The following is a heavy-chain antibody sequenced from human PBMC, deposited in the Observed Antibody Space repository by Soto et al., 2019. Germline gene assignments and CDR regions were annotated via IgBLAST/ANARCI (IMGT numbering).Heavy chain of an antibody. CDR1: GGSISNYF. Sequence: QVQLQESGPGLVKPSETLSLICTVSGGSISNYFWDWIRQPAGKGLEWIGRIFSSGSTNYNASLKSRVTMSVDTSKNQVSLKLTSMTAADRAVYYCARNVASPGVSGSWGAFDIWGQGTMVTVSS. J-gene: IGHJ3*02. CDR3: ARNVASPGVSGSWGAFDI. D-gene: IGHD5-12*01. V-gene: IGHV4-4*07. CDR2: IFSSGST.